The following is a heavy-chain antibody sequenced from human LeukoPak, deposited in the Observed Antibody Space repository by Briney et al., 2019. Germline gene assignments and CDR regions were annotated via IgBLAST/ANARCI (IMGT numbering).Heavy chain of an antibody. CDR3: TRARLWSGYYTPFGY. D-gene: IGHD3-3*01. CDR2: IRSKAYGGTT. Sequence: GGSLRLSCTASGFSFGGYAMSWVRQAPGKGLEWVGFIRSKAYGGTTEYAASVKGRFTISRDDSKSIAYLQMNSLKTEDTAVYYCTRARLWSGYYTPFGYWGQGTLVTVSS. J-gene: IGHJ4*02. CDR1: GFSFGGYA. V-gene: IGHV3-49*04.